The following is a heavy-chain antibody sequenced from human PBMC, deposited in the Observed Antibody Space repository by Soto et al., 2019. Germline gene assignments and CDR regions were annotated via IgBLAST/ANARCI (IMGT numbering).Heavy chain of an antibody. J-gene: IGHJ6*02. Sequence: EVQRVESGGGLIQPGGSLRLSCAASGFTVSSSYMSWVRQAPGKGLEWVSVIYSGGNTYFADSVKGRFTISRDNSKNTTYLHMHNLTAEDTILYYCAKARWRTDVWGQGTTVTVS. CDR3: AKARWRTDV. V-gene: IGHV3-53*01. CDR1: GFTVSSSY. CDR2: IYSGGNT.